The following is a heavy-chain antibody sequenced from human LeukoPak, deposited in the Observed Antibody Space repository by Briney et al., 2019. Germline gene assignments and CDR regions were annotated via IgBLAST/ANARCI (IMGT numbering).Heavy chain of an antibody. CDR3: AKGNTVTPDY. J-gene: IGHJ4*02. CDR1: GFTFTNYP. Sequence: GGSLRLSCAASGFTFTNYPMNWVGQAPGKGLGWVSAITTDGSRTYNADSVEGRFTISRDNSKNTLYLQMNSLRAEDTAVYYCAKGNTVTPDYWGQGTLVTVSS. V-gene: IGHV3-23*01. D-gene: IGHD4-17*01. CDR2: ITTDGSRT.